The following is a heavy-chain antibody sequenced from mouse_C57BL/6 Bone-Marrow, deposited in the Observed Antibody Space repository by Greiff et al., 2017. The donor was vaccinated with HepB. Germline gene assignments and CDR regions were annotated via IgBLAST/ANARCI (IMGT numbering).Heavy chain of an antibody. CDR1: GFTFSDAW. J-gene: IGHJ4*01. CDR2: IRNKANNHAT. V-gene: IGHV6-6*01. D-gene: IGHD2-3*01. Sequence: EVKLQESGGGLVQPGGSMKLSCAASGFTFSDAWMDWVRQSPEKGLEWVAEIRNKANNHATYYAESVKGRFTISSDDSKSSVYLQMNSLRAEDTGIYYCTSGSGLYDAMDYWGQGTSVTVSS. CDR3: TSGSGLYDAMDY.